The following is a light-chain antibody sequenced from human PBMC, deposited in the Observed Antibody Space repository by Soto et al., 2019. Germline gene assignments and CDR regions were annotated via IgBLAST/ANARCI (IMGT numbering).Light chain of an antibody. V-gene: IGKV3-20*01. CDR3: QQYGRSPTWT. Sequence: EIVLTQSPGTLSLSPGERATLSCWASQSVSSSYLAWYQQKPGQAPRLLIYGASIRATGIPDRFSGSGSGTDFTLTISSLESEDFAVYYCQQYGRSPTWTFGQGTKVEIK. J-gene: IGKJ1*01. CDR2: GAS. CDR1: QSVSSSY.